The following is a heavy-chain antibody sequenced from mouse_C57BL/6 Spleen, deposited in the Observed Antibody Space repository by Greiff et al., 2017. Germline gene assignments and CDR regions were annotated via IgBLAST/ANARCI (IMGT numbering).Heavy chain of an antibody. J-gene: IGHJ3*01. D-gene: IGHD2-4*01. Sequence: QVQLQQPGAELVKPGASVKLSCKASGYTFTSYWMHWVTQRPGPGLAWIGMIHPNSGSTNYNEKLKSKATLTVDKSSSTADMQLSSLTSEDSAVYYCASAGYDYSWFAYWGQGTLGTVSA. CDR2: IHPNSGST. CDR1: GYTFTSYW. V-gene: IGHV1-64*01. CDR3: ASAGYDYSWFAY.